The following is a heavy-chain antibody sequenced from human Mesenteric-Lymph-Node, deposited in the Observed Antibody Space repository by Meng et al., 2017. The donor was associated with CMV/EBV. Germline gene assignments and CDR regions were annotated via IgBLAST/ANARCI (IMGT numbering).Heavy chain of an antibody. Sequence: SGGSISRRGYYWGWIRQPPGKGLEWIGSIFYSGSTFYNPSLKSRVTISVDTSKNQFSLKLTSVTAADTAVYYCARHEGIAAAGQWFDPWGQGTLVTVSS. V-gene: IGHV4-39*01. D-gene: IGHD6-13*01. CDR3: ARHEGIAAAGQWFDP. CDR2: IFYSGST. J-gene: IGHJ5*02. CDR1: GGSISRRGYY.